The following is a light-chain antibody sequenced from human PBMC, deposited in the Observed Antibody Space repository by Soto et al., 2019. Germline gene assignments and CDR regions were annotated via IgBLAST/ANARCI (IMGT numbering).Light chain of an antibody. V-gene: IGKV4-1*01. Sequence: DILMTQSPDSLAVSVVERATINCKSSQILLYRSNNKKYLACYQQEQGQPLKLLISWASTRESGVPERFSRTASGTAFTLTISSLQAKDVAVYHCQQYYSGPRTFGKGNQVDI. CDR3: QQYYSGPRT. CDR2: WAS. CDR1: QILLYRSNNKKY. J-gene: IGKJ1*01.